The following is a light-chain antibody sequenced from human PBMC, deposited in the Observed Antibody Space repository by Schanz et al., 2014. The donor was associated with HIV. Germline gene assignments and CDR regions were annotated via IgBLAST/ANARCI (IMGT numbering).Light chain of an antibody. J-gene: IGLJ2*01. CDR3: QVWDRSSDVV. CDR1: NVGIKS. V-gene: IGLV3-21*04. Sequence: SYELTQPPSVSVAPGKTATITCVGNNVGIKSVHWYQQRPGQAPVMVISYDTDRPSGIPERFSGSNSGHTATLTISRVEAGDEADYYCQVWDRSSDVVFGGGTKVTVL. CDR2: YDT.